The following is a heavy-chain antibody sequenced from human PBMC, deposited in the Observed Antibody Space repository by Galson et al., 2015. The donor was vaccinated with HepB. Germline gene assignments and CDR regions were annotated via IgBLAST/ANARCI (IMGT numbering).Heavy chain of an antibody. CDR1: GGSISSNSYY. J-gene: IGHJ3*02. CDR2: IYYNGNT. V-gene: IGHV4-39*07. Sequence: TLSLTCTVSGGSISSNSYYWGWIRQPPGKGLEWIASIYYNGNTYYNPSLKSRVTISVDTSNNQFSLKLSSVIAADTAVYHCARDACSGGSCDSGMRAFDIWGQGTMVTVSS. D-gene: IGHD2-15*01. CDR3: ARDACSGGSCDSGMRAFDI.